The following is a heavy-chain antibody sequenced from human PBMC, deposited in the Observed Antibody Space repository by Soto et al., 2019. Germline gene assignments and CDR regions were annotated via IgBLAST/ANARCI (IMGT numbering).Heavy chain of an antibody. V-gene: IGHV1-69*06. CDR3: ARLDDYSNFGY. Sequence: QVQLVQSGAEVKKPGSSVKVSCKAFGGTFSSYAISWVRQAPGQGLEWVGGIIPIFGTANYAQKFPGRVTITADKSTSPDYMELSSLRSEDTAVYYCARLDDYSNFGYWGQGTLVTVSS. D-gene: IGHD4-4*01. J-gene: IGHJ4*02. CDR1: GGTFSSYA. CDR2: IIPIFGTA.